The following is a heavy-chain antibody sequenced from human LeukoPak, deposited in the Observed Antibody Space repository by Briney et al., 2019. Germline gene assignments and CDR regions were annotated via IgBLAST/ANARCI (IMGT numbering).Heavy chain of an antibody. CDR2: INHSGST. D-gene: IGHD2-2*01. J-gene: IGHJ4*02. V-gene: IGHV4-34*01. CDR1: GGSFSGYC. CDR3: ARQYCSSTSCYLYFDY. Sequence: SETLSLTCAVYGGSFSGYCWSWIRQPPGKGLEWIGEINHSGSTNYNPSLKSRVTISVDTSKNQFSLTLSSVTAADTAVYYCARQYCSSTSCYLYFDYWGQGTLVTVSS.